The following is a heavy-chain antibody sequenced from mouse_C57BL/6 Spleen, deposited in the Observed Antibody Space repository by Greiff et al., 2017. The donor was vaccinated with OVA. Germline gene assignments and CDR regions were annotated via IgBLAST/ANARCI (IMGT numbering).Heavy chain of an antibody. CDR1: GFTFSDYG. Sequence: EVKLVESGGGLVKPGGSLKLSCAASGFTFSDYGMHWVRQAPEKGLEWVAYISSGSSTIYYADTVKGRFTISRDNAKNTLFLQMTSLRSEDTAMYYCARRIYYDDDGVAYWGQGTLVTVSA. D-gene: IGHD2-4*01. V-gene: IGHV5-17*01. CDR2: ISSGSSTI. CDR3: ARRIYYDDDGVAY. J-gene: IGHJ3*01.